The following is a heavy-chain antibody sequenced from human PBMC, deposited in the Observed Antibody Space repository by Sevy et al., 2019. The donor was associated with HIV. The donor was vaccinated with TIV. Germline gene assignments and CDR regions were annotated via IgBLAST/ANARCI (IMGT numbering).Heavy chain of an antibody. D-gene: IGHD3-9*01. CDR1: GGSISSSSYY. CDR2: IYYSGST. J-gene: IGHJ4*02. CDR3: ASLPSYVILTGYPG. Sequence: SETLSLTCTVSGGSISSSSYYWGWIRQPPGKGLEWIGSIYYSGSTYYNPSLKSRVTISVDTSKNQFYLKLSSVTAADTAVYYWASLPSYVILTGYPGWGQGTLVTVSS. V-gene: IGHV4-39*01.